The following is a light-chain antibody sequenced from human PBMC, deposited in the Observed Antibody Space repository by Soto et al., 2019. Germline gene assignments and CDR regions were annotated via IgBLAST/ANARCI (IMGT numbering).Light chain of an antibody. Sequence: QSALTQPPSVSGAPGQRVTISCTGSSSNIGAGYDVHWYQQLPGTATKLLIYGNSNRPSGVPDRFSGSKSGTSASLAITGLQAEDEADYYCQSYDSSLSVYVFGTGTKLTVL. CDR3: QSYDSSLSVYV. CDR2: GNS. V-gene: IGLV1-40*01. J-gene: IGLJ1*01. CDR1: SSNIGAGYD.